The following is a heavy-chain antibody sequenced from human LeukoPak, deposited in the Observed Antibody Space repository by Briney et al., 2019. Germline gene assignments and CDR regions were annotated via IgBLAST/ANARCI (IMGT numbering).Heavy chain of an antibody. V-gene: IGHV3-11*04. D-gene: IGHD6-13*01. CDR1: GFTFSDHY. J-gene: IGHJ4*02. CDR3: ASRAYSSSWPRIF. CDR2: ISSSGSTI. Sequence: GGSLRLSCAASGFTFSDHYMSWIRQAPGKGLEWVSYISSSGSTIYYADSVKGRFTISRDNAKNSLYLQMNSLRAEDTAVYYCASRAYSSSWPRIFWGQGTLVTVSS.